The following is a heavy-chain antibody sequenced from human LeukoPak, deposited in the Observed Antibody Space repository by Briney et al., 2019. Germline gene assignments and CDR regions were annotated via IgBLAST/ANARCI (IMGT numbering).Heavy chain of an antibody. J-gene: IGHJ4*02. CDR1: GYTFTSYY. V-gene: IGHV1-46*01. CDR2: INPSGGST. CDR3: ARSVGWSGYYSDYFDY. D-gene: IGHD3-3*01. Sequence: GASVKVSCKASGYTFTSYYMHWVRQAPGQGLEWMGIINPSGGSTSYAQKFQGRVTMTRDMSTSTVYMELSSLRSEDTAVYYCARSVGWSGYYSDYFDYWGQGTLVTVSS.